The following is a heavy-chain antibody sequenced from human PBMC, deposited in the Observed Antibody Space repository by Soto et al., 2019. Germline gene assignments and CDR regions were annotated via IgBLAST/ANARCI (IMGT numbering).Heavy chain of an antibody. J-gene: IGHJ4*02. CDR2: INYSGTT. Sequence: PSETLSLTCTASCGSVSDSSYDWGWFCRPQRKVLECIGSINYSGTTYKIPSLKSRVTISVGTSKSKFSLRLSSVTAADTAVYYCARLYGGNLCDYWGQGSLVNVSS. D-gene: IGHD4-17*01. CDR1: CGSVSDSSYD. V-gene: IGHV4-39*01. CDR3: ARLYGGNLCDY.